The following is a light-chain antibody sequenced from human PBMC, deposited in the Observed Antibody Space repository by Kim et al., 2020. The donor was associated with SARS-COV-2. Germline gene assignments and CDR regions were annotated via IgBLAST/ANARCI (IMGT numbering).Light chain of an antibody. CDR1: SGGIADNY. Sequence: GKPVTIACTRSSGGIADNYVECYQQRPGGVPTTVIYDDDQRPSGVSDRFSGSIDNSSNSASLTISGLRTEDEADYYCQSYNRDNVIFGGGTQLTVL. V-gene: IGLV6-57*03. CDR2: DDD. J-gene: IGLJ2*01. CDR3: QSYNRDNVI.